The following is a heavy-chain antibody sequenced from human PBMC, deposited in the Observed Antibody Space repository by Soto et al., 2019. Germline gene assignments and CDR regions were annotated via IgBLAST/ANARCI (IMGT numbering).Heavy chain of an antibody. J-gene: IGHJ6*02. Sequence: GGSLRLSCAASGFTFSSYSMHWVRQAPGKGLEWVSSISSSSSYIYYADSVKGRFTISRDNAKNSLYLQMNSLRAEDTAVYYCARVSGYYYYYGMDVWGQGTTVTVSS. D-gene: IGHD5-12*01. CDR1: GFTFSSYS. V-gene: IGHV3-21*01. CDR2: ISSSSSYI. CDR3: ARVSGYYYYYGMDV.